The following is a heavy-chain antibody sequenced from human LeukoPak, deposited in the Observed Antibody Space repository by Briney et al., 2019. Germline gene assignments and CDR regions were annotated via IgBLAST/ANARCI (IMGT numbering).Heavy chain of an antibody. CDR3: ARGRGSGSFYLDY. CDR2: IYYSGST. D-gene: IGHD6-19*01. Sequence: SETLSLTRTVSGGSIGSYYWSWIRQPPGKGLEWIGFIYYSGSTNYNPSLKSRGTLSVDTSKNQFSLKLSSVTAADTAMYYCARGRGSGSFYLDYWGQGTLVTVSS. CDR1: GGSIGSYY. V-gene: IGHV4-59*08. J-gene: IGHJ4*02.